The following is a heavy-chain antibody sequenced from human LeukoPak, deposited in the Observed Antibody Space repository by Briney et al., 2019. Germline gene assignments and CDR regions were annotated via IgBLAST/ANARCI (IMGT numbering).Heavy chain of an antibody. CDR1: GYTLTELS. CDR2: IIPIFGTP. Sequence: SVKVSCKVSGYTLTELSMHWVRQAPGKGLEWMGGIIPIFGTPDYAQKFQGRVTISTDEFTSTAYMELSSLRSEDTAVYYCARGPLYPSTIASPGWYFDLWGRGTLVTVSS. D-gene: IGHD5/OR15-5a*01. CDR3: ARGPLYPSTIASPGWYFDL. V-gene: IGHV1-69*05. J-gene: IGHJ2*01.